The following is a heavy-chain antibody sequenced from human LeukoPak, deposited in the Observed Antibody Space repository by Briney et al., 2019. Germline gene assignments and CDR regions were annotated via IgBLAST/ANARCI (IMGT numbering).Heavy chain of an antibody. J-gene: IGHJ4*02. CDR3: ARAYRSSEEIDY. Sequence: AASVKVSCKASGYTFTGYYMHWVRQAPGQGLEWMGWISTYNGNTNYAQKLQGRVTMTTDTSTSTAYMELRSLRSDDTAVYYCARAYRSSEEIDYWGQGTLVTVSS. V-gene: IGHV1-18*04. D-gene: IGHD3-16*02. CDR1: GYTFTGYY. CDR2: ISTYNGNT.